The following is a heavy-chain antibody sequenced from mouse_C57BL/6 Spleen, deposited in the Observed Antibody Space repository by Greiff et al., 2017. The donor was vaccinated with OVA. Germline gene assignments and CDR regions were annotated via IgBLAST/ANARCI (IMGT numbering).Heavy chain of an antibody. V-gene: IGHV5-9*01. CDR2: ISGGGGNT. CDR3: ARAPLYYGSSYGTWFAY. CDR1: GFTFSSYT. J-gene: IGHJ3*01. Sequence: EVKLQESGGGLVKPGGSLKLSCAASGFTFSSYTMSWVRQTPEKRLEWVATISGGGGNTYYPDSVKGRFTISRDNAKNTLYLQMSSLRSEDTALYYCARAPLYYGSSYGTWFAYWGQGTLVTVSA. D-gene: IGHD1-1*01.